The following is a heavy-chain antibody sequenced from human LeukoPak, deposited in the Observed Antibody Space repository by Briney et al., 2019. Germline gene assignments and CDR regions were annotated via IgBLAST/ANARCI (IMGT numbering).Heavy chain of an antibody. D-gene: IGHD2-8*01. CDR2: INPSGGST. CDR1: GYTFTIYY. V-gene: IGHV1-46*01. Sequence: GASVKVSCKASGYTFTIYYMHWARQAPGQGLEWMGIINPSGGSTRYAQKFRGRVTMTRDMSTSTVYMELSSLGSEDTAVYYCARVYCTNGVCYYSDYWGQGTLVTVSS. J-gene: IGHJ4*02. CDR3: ARVYCTNGVCYYSDY.